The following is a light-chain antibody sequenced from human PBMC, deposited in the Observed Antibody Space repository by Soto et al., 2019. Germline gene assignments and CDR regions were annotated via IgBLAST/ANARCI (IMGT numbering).Light chain of an antibody. CDR3: QQSYSTSVT. V-gene: IGKV1-39*01. J-gene: IGKJ1*01. Sequence: DMQMTQSPSSLSASVGDRVTITCRASQSISSYLNWYQQKPGKAPQLLIYAASSLQSGVPSRVSGSGSGTDFTLTISSLQPEDFATYYCQQSYSTSVTFGQGTKVEIK. CDR1: QSISSY. CDR2: AAS.